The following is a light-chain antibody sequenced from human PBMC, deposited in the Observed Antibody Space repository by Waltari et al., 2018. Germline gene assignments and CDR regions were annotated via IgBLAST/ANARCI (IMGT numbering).Light chain of an antibody. CDR1: SPNIGNYF. J-gene: IGLJ2*01. Sequence: QSVFTQPPSVSAAPGQKVTISSSGSSPNIGNYFVSWYHQLPGATPKLLIYDNNKRPSGVPDRFSASKSGTSATLDITGLQIGDEADYYCATWDNSLTAVVFGGGTKLTVL. CDR2: DNN. V-gene: IGLV1-51*01. CDR3: ATWDNSLTAVV.